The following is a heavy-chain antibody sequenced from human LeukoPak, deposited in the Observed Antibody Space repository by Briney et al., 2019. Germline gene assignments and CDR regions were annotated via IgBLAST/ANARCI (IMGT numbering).Heavy chain of an antibody. D-gene: IGHD3-22*01. CDR3: ARVYYQDSGTSYRHLDY. Sequence: PGGSLRLSCAASGFTFRNYCMTWVRQVPGKGLEGVASIKQDESEKYFLDSVKGRFTISRDNAENSLYLQMNSLRAEDTAVYYCARVYYQDSGTSYRHLDYWGQGTLVTVSS. V-gene: IGHV3-7*01. J-gene: IGHJ4*02. CDR2: IKQDESEK. CDR1: GFTFRNYC.